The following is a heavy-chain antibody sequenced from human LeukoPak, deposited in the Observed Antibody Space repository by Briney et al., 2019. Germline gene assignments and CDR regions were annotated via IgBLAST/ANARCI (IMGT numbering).Heavy chain of an antibody. CDR2: ISTSTTTI. J-gene: IGHJ4*02. D-gene: IGHD1-26*01. CDR1: GDSISSGDYY. Sequence: PSETLSLTCTVSGDSISSGDYYWSWIRQPAGRGLEWISYISTSTTTIYYANSVKGRFTISRDNAKKSLYLQMNSLRVEDTGVYYCASWGEGALDNWGQGTLVTVSS. V-gene: IGHV3-11*04. CDR3: ASWGEGALDN.